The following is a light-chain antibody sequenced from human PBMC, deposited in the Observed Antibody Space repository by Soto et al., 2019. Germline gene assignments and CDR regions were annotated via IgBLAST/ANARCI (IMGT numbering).Light chain of an antibody. Sequence: QSVLTQPPSVSGAPGQRVTISCTGSSSNIGAGYDVHWYQQLPGTAPKLLIYGNNHRPSGVPDRFSGSKSGTSASLAITGLQAEDEADYYCQSYDSSLSGLYVFGTGTKLTVL. CDR3: QSYDSSLSGLYV. CDR1: SSNIGAGYD. V-gene: IGLV1-40*01. CDR2: GNN. J-gene: IGLJ1*01.